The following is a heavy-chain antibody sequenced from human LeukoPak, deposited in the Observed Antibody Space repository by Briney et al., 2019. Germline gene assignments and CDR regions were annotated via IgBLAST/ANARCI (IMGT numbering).Heavy chain of an antibody. V-gene: IGHV1-2*02. D-gene: IGHD1-26*01. CDR2: INPNSGGT. J-gene: IGHJ4*02. CDR1: GYTFTGYY. CDR3: ARGLLVGATSGHDY. Sequence: ASVRVSCKASGYTFTGYYMHWVRQAPGQGLEWRGWINPNSGGTNYAQKFQGRVTMTRDTSISTAYMELSRLRSDDTAVYYCARGLLVGATSGHDYWGQGTLVTVSS.